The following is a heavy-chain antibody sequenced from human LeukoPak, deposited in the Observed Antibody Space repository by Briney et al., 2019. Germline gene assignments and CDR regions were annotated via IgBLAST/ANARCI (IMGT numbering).Heavy chain of an antibody. J-gene: IGHJ5*02. V-gene: IGHV4-59*11. Sequence: SETLSLTCTVFGDSINSHYWSWVRQAPGKGLEWIGYIFYSGNTNYSPSLKSRVTISIDTSKKQFSLRLTSVTTADTAVYFCARTGDYSRSTGGWFDPWGQGTLVTVSS. D-gene: IGHD4-11*01. CDR2: IFYSGNT. CDR1: GDSINSHY. CDR3: ARTGDYSRSTGGWFDP.